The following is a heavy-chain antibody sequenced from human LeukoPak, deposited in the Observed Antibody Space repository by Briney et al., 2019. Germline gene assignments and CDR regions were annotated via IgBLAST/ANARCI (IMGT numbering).Heavy chain of an antibody. CDR1: GFSISSYY. V-gene: IGHV4-59*01. J-gene: IGHJ3*02. CDR2: IYYSGST. Sequence: SETLSLTCTVSGFSISSYYWNWIRQPPGKGLEWIGYIYYSGSTNYNPSLKSRVTISVDTSKNQFSLKLSSVTAADTAVYYCARERYYDAFDIWGQGTMVTVSS. D-gene: IGHD2-8*01. CDR3: ARERYYDAFDI.